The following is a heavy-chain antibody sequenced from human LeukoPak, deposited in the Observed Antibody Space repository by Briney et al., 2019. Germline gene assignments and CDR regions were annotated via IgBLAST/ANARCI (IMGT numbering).Heavy chain of an antibody. D-gene: IGHD6-19*01. CDR2: IYTSGST. CDR1: GGSISSYY. V-gene: IGHV4-4*07. Sequence: SETLSLTCTVSGGSISSYYWSWIRQPAGKGLEWIGRIYTSGSTNYNPSLRSRVTMSVDTSKNQFSLKLSSVTAADTAVYYCARDRAGQWLVRCDYWGQGTLVTVSS. J-gene: IGHJ4*02. CDR3: ARDRAGQWLVRCDY.